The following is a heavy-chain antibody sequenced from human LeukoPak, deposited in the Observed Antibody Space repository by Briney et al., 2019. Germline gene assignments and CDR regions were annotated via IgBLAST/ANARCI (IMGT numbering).Heavy chain of an antibody. D-gene: IGHD3-10*01. Sequence: GASVKVSCKASGYTFTGYYMHWVRQAPGQGLEWMGWINPNSGGTNYAQKFQGRVTMTRDTSISTACMELSRLRSDDTAVYYCARDPTTMVRGVIITAWFDPWGQGTLVTVSS. CDR3: ARDPTTMVRGVIITAWFDP. CDR2: INPNSGGT. J-gene: IGHJ5*02. CDR1: GYTFTGYY. V-gene: IGHV1-2*02.